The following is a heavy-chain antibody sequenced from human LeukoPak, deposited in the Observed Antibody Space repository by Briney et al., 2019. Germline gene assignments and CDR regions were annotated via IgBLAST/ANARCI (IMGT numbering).Heavy chain of an antibody. D-gene: IGHD3-9*01. J-gene: IGHJ6*03. CDR1: GYYISSGYF. Sequence: SETLSLTCDVSGYYISSGYFWGWMRPPPGKGLEWVGSIYSTGDTYYNPSRKSRVTISADTSKNQFSLKVTSVTAADTAIYYCASKPTVIKSIYMDVWGKGATVTVSS. CDR3: ASKPTVIKSIYMDV. CDR2: IYSTGDT. V-gene: IGHV4-38-2*01.